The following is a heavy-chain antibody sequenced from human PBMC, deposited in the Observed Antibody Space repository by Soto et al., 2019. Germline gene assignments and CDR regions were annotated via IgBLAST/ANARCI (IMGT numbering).Heavy chain of an antibody. Sequence: VQLVESGGDLVQPGGSLRLSCAASGFTFSSYEMNWVRQAPGKGLEWVSYISSTGTSMDYADSVKGRFTISRDNAKNSLFLQLNSLRDEDTAVYYCARETHFIDYWGHCTLVSVSA. CDR3: ARETHFIDY. CDR1: GFTFSSYE. V-gene: IGHV3-48*03. CDR2: ISSTGTSM. J-gene: IGHJ4*01.